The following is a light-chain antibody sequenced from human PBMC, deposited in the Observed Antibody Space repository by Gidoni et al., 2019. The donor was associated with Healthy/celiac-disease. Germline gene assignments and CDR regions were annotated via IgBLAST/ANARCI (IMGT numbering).Light chain of an antibody. Sequence: DIQLTKSPSSLSASVGDRVTITCRASQSISSYLNWYQQKPGKAPKLLIYAASSLQSGVPSRFSGSGSGTDFTLTISSLQPEGFATYYGQQSYSTLLTFGGGTKVEIK. CDR2: AAS. V-gene: IGKV1-39*01. CDR3: QQSYSTLLT. J-gene: IGKJ4*01. CDR1: QSISSY.